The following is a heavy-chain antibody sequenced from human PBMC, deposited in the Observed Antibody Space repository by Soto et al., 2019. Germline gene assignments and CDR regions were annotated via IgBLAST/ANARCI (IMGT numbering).Heavy chain of an antibody. CDR2: INPSAGST. CDR3: ARGKGMEENYFYYGLDI. J-gene: IGHJ6*02. CDR1: GYTFTSYY. Sequence: ASVKVSCKASGYTFTSYYMHWVRQAPGQGLEWMGIINPSAGSTSYAQKFQGRVIMTTDTSTSTSYMELSSLRSEDTAVYYCARGKGMEENYFYYGLDIWGQGTTVTVSS. D-gene: IGHD1-1*01. V-gene: IGHV1-46*01.